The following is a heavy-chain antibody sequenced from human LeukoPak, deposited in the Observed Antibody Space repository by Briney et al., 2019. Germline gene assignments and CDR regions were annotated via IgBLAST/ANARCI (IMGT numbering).Heavy chain of an antibody. CDR1: GFTFGDYA. D-gene: IGHD3-10*01. J-gene: IGHJ4*02. CDR2: IRSKAYGGTT. V-gene: IGHV3-49*04. Sequence: GGSLRLSCTASGFTFGDYAMSWVRQAPGKGLEWVGFIRSKAYGGTTEYAASVKGRFTISRDDSKSIAYLQMNSLKTEDTAAYYCTRDRGKVLWFGEFFDYWGQGTLVTVSS. CDR3: TRDRGKVLWFGEFFDY.